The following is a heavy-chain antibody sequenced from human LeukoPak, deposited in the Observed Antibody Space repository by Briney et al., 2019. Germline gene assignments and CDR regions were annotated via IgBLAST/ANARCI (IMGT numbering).Heavy chain of an antibody. CDR1: VYTLTNLS. J-gene: IGHJ3*02. Sequence: ASVTVSCKVTVYTLTNLSLHWVRHAHAKGLGWMGRFHPEDGETIYAQKFQGIVNMNGDTSTDTAYMELSSLRSEDTAVYYCATVGPAATHDAFDIWGQGTMVSVSS. V-gene: IGHV1-24*01. CDR3: ATVGPAATHDAFDI. D-gene: IGHD2-2*01. CDR2: FHPEDGET.